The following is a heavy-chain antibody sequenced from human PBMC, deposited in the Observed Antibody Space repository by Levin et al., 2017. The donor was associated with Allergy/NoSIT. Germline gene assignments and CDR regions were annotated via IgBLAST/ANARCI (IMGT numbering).Heavy chain of an antibody. D-gene: IGHD2-15*01. CDR3: ARPLGYCGGGSCPFDP. CDR2: INHSGTT. J-gene: IGHJ5*02. Sequence: PSETLSLTCAVYGGSFSGYYWSWIRQSPGKGLEWIGEINHSGTTKYNPSLKSRVTISMDTSKNQFSLKLTSVTAADTAVYYCARPLGYCGGGSCPFDPWGQGTLVTVSS. V-gene: IGHV4-34*01. CDR1: GGSFSGYY.